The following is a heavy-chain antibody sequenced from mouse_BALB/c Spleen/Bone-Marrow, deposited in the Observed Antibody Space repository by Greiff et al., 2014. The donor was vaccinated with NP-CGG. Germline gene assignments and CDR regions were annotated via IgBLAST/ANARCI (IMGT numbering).Heavy chain of an antibody. CDR1: GFNIKDTY. CDR3: ARNGNYGAWFAY. V-gene: IGHV14-3*02. J-gene: IGHJ3*01. D-gene: IGHD2-1*01. Sequence: EVQLQQSGAELVEPGASVKLSCTASGFNIKDTYMHWAKQRPEQGLEWIGRIDPANGNTKYDPKFQGKATITADTSSNTAYLQLSSLTSEDTAVYYCARNGNYGAWFAYWGQGTLVTVSA. CDR2: IDPANGNT.